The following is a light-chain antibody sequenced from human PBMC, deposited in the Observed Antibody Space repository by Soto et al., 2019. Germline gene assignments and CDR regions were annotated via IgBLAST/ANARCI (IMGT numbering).Light chain of an antibody. CDR2: DVN. CDR1: SSDAGGYRY. CDR3: SSYTSSVVL. J-gene: IGLJ2*01. Sequence: QSVQTQPASVSGSPGQSITISCTGTSSDAGGYRYVSWYQQHPGKVPKLMIYDVNDRPSGVSNRFSGSKSGNTASLTISGLQAEDEADYYCSSYTSSVVLFGGGTKLTVL. V-gene: IGLV2-14*01.